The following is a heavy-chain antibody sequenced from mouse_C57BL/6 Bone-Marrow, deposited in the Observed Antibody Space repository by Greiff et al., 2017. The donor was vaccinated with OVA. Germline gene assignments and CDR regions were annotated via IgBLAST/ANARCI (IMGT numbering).Heavy chain of an antibody. V-gene: IGHV1-7*01. CDR1: GYTFTSYW. J-gene: IGHJ2*01. Sequence: VQLQQSGAELAKPGASVKLSCKASGYTFTSYWLPWVKQRPGQGLEWIGYINPSSGYTKYNQKFKDKATLTADKSSSTAYMQLSSLTYGDSADYYCARSFFITTVVATYYFDYWGQGTTLTVSS. CDR3: ARSFFITTVVATYYFDY. CDR2: INPSSGYT. D-gene: IGHD1-1*01.